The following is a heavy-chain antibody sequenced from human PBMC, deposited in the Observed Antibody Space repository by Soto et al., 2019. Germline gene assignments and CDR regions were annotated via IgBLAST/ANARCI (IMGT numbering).Heavy chain of an antibody. Sequence: QLQLQESGPGLVKPSETLSLTCTVSGGSISSSSHYWGWIRQPPGKGLECIGSVHYSGSTYYNPSLKSRVTISVDTPRNQFSLKLSSVTAADTAVYYCARMSSTVTKLPGYWGQGTLVTVSS. CDR2: VHYSGST. V-gene: IGHV4-39*01. J-gene: IGHJ4*02. CDR1: GGSISSSSHY. CDR3: ARMSSTVTKLPGY. D-gene: IGHD2-15*01.